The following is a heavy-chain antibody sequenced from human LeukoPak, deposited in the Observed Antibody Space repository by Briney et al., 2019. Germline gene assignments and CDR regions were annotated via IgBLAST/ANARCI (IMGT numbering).Heavy chain of an antibody. CDR1: GGXISTYY. D-gene: IGHD6-6*01. CDR2: IFYTGST. Sequence: PSETLSLTCTVSGGXISTYYWSWIRQPPGKGLEWLGYIFYTGSTNYNPSLKSRVTMSIDTSKNQFSLKLSSVTAADTAVYYCTRTYSSSSIDYWGQGALVTVSS. J-gene: IGHJ4*02. V-gene: IGHV4-59*01. CDR3: TRTYSSSSIDY.